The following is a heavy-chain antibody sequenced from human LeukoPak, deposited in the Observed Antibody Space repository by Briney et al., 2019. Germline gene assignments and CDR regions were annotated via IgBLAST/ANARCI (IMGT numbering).Heavy chain of an antibody. CDR3: ARRLLGSTAAFDH. J-gene: IGHJ4*02. D-gene: IGHD6-13*01. CDR2: ISSDGSTD. CDR1: GFIFRNYA. V-gene: IGHV3-30*04. Sequence: PGRSLRLSCVGSGFIFRNYAMYWVRQAPGKGLEWVAVISSDGSTDYYADSVKGRVTVSRDNSKNTVYLQMNSLRDDNMAVYHCARRLLGSTAAFDHWGQGTQVTVSS.